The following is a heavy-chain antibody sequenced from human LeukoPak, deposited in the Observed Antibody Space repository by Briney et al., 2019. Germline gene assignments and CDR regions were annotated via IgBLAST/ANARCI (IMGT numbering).Heavy chain of an antibody. J-gene: IGHJ4*02. D-gene: IGHD6-13*01. CDR3: ARQEISSSYYGPDY. Sequence: PSETLSLTCTVSGASISSYFWHWIRHPAGKGLEWIGRVSSSGTTNYDPSLRSRVTMSVDTSRSQFSLNLNSMTAADAAVYFCARQEISSSYYGPDYWGQGTLVTVSS. V-gene: IGHV4-4*07. CDR1: GASISSYF. CDR2: VSSSGTT.